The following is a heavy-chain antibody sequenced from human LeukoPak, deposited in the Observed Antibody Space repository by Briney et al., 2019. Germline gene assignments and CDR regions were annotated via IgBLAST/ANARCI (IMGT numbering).Heavy chain of an antibody. D-gene: IGHD7-27*01. J-gene: IGHJ4*02. CDR2: IDPSDSYT. Sequence: GGSLRLSCAASGYSFTSYWITWVRQMPGKGLEGIGRIDPSDSYTNYSPSFEGHVTISADKSISTAYLQWSSLKASGTAMYYCARLAAGDRGYYFDYWGQGTLVTVSS. CDR1: GYSFTSYW. V-gene: IGHV5-10-1*01. CDR3: ARLAAGDRGYYFDY.